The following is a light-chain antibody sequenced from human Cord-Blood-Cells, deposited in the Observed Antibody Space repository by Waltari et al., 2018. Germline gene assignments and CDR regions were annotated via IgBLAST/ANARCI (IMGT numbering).Light chain of an antibody. CDR3: QQYNNWPRT. Sequence: EIVMTRSPATLSVSPGERATLSCRASQSVSSNLAWYQQKPGQAPRLLIYGASTRTTGIPARFSGRASGTEFTLTISSLQSEDFAVYYCQQYNNWPRTFGQATKVEIK. J-gene: IGKJ1*01. V-gene: IGKV3-15*01. CDR1: QSVSSN. CDR2: GAS.